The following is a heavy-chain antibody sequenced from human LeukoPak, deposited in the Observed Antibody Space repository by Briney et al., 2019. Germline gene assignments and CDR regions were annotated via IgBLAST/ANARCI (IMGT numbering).Heavy chain of an antibody. CDR1: GYSFSTYW. Sequence: GESLKISCKGSGYSFSTYWIGWVRQMPGKGLEWMGIIYPGDSDTRYSPSFQDQATMSADKSISTAYLQWSSLKASDTAMYYCARVQNYYDSSGYHFYAFDIWGQGTMVTVSS. CDR3: ARVQNYYDSSGYHFYAFDI. V-gene: IGHV5-51*01. J-gene: IGHJ3*02. D-gene: IGHD3-22*01. CDR2: IYPGDSDT.